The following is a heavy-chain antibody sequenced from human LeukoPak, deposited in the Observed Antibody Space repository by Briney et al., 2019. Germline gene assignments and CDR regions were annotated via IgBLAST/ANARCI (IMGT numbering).Heavy chain of an antibody. CDR3: ARDPAQELVGIDY. CDR2: INGNTGDT. V-gene: IGHV1-2*02. J-gene: IGHJ4*02. CDR1: GYTFSDYF. Sequence: ASVKVSCKASGYTFSDYFIHWVREAPGHGLECMGWINGNTGDTTYAQKFQGRVTMTRDTSISTAYMELTRLTYDDTAVYYCARDPAQELVGIDYWGQGTLVTVSS. D-gene: IGHD6-13*01.